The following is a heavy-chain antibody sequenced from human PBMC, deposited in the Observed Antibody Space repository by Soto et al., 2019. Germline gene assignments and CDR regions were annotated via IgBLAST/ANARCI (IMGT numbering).Heavy chain of an antibody. CDR1: GGSISSYY. D-gene: IGHD6-13*01. CDR2: IYYSGST. Sequence: SETLSLTCTVSGGSISSYYWSWIRQPPGKGLEWIGYIYYSGSTNYNPSLKSRVTISVDTSKNQFSLKLSSVTAVDSAVYYCARGVSSWYYFDYWGQGTLVTVSS. CDR3: ARGVSSWYYFDY. J-gene: IGHJ4*02. V-gene: IGHV4-59*01.